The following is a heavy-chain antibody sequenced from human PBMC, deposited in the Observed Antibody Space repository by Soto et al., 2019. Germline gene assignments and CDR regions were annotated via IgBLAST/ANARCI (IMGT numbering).Heavy chain of an antibody. CDR3: ARVPDR. CDR1: GGSISSGGYS. D-gene: IGHD2-2*01. Sequence: PSETLSLTCAVSGGSISSGGYSWSWIRQPPVMGFECIWYIYHSGSTYYNPSLNSRVTISVDRSKTQFSLKLSSVTAADTAVYYCARVPDRWGQGTLVTVSS. J-gene: IGHJ5*02. V-gene: IGHV4-30-2*01. CDR2: IYHSGST.